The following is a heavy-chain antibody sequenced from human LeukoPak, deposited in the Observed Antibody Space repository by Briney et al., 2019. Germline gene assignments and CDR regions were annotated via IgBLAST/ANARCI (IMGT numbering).Heavy chain of an antibody. CDR3: AKEHSSSWYVGDY. CDR2: IRYDGSNK. CDR1: GFTFSSYG. J-gene: IGHJ4*02. D-gene: IGHD6-13*01. Sequence: GGSLRLSCAASGFTFSSYGMHWVRQAPGMGLEWVAFIRYDGSNKYYADSVKGRFTISRDNSKNTLYLQMNSLRAEDTAVYYCAKEHSSSWYVGDYWGQGTLVTVSS. V-gene: IGHV3-30*02.